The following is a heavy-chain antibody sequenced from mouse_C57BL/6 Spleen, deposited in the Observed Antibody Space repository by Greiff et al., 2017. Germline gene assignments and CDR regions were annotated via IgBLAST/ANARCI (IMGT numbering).Heavy chain of an antibody. V-gene: IGHV5-6*01. Sequence: EVHLVESGGDLVKPGGSLKLSCAASGFTFSSYGMSWVRQTPDKRLEWVATISSGGSYTYYPDSVKGRFTISRDNAKNTLYLQMINLKSEDTAMYYCARPPDSSGYLDYWCQGTTLTVSS. D-gene: IGHD3-2*02. CDR2: ISSGGSYT. J-gene: IGHJ2*01. CDR3: ARPPDSSGYLDY. CDR1: GFTFSSYG.